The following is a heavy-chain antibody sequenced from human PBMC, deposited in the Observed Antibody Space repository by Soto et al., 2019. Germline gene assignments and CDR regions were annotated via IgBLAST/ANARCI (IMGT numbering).Heavy chain of an antibody. CDR1: GFTFSDYY. D-gene: IGHD3-22*01. V-gene: IGHV3-11*01. CDR2: ISSSGSTI. CDR3: LIVFYYDSSGSDYYYGMDV. J-gene: IGHJ6*02. Sequence: GGSLRLSCAASGFTFSDYYMSWIRQAPGKGLEWVSYISSSGSTIYYADSVKGRFTISRDNAKNSLYLQMNSLRAEDTAVYFFLIVFYYDSSGSDYYYGMDVWGQGTTVTVSS.